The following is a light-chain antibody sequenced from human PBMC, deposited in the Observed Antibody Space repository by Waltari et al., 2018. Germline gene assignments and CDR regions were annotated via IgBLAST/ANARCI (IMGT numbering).Light chain of an antibody. CDR2: TAS. Sequence: IQMTQSPSSLSASVGDRVTITCRASQNVNSYVNWYQQRPGKAPVLLIYTASSLQSGVPSRFSGSISGTDFTLTISSLQPEDFATYFCQQGYATPFTFGQGTRLEIK. CDR1: QNVNSY. V-gene: IGKV1-39*01. J-gene: IGKJ5*01. CDR3: QQGYATPFT.